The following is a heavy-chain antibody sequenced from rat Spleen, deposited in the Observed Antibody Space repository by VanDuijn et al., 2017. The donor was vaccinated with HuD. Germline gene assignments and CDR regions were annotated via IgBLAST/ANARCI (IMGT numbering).Heavy chain of an antibody. CDR2: ISYDGSTT. J-gene: IGHJ1*01. Sequence: EVQLVESGGGLVQPGRSLKLSCATSGFTFSDYYMAWVRQAPTKGLDWVATISYDGSTTYYRDSVKGRFTISRDDGESTLYLQMNSLRSEDTATYYCVRLYNNHGYWYFDLWGPGTMVTVSS. D-gene: IGHD1-5*01. CDR3: VRLYNNHGYWYFDL. V-gene: IGHV5-22*01. CDR1: GFTFSDYY.